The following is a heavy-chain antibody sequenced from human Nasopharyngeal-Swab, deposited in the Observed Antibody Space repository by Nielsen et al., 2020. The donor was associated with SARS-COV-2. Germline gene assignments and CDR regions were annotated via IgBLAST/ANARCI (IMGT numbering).Heavy chain of an antibody. CDR2: IYHSGST. V-gene: IGHV4-39*01. D-gene: IGHD2-2*01. J-gene: IGHJ4*02. Sequence: SETLSLTCPVSGASFSRNNYYWGWIRQPPGKGLEWIGSIYHSGSTYYNPSLKSRVTISVDTSKNQFSLKLSSVTAADTAVYYCARHAAGEYQLTYYFDYWGQGTLVTVSS. CDR1: GASFSRNNYY. CDR3: ARHAAGEYQLTYYFDY.